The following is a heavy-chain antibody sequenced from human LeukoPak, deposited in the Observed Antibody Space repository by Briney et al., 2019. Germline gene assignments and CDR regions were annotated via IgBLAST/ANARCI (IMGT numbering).Heavy chain of an antibody. Sequence: RGSLRLSCAASGFTFRDYWMHWVRQVPGKGPVWVARINSDGTAISHADSVKGRFTISRDNAKNMVYLQMTSLRAEDTAVYYCVRDIVGAFGYWGQGTLVTVSS. CDR3: VRDIVGAFGY. V-gene: IGHV3-74*01. D-gene: IGHD1-26*01. J-gene: IGHJ4*02. CDR1: GFTFRDYW. CDR2: INSDGTAI.